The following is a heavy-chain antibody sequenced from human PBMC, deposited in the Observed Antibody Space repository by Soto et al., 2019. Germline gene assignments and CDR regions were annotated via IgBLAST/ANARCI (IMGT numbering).Heavy chain of an antibody. CDR1: GAAISSPDIY. CDR3: GRYTLLWFDP. V-gene: IGHV4-30-4*01. J-gene: IGHJ5*02. D-gene: IGHD1-26*01. CDR2: IFYTGSA. Sequence: QVQLQESGPGLVKPSQTLSLTCTVSGAAISSPDIYWGWVSQPPGGAMDILGYIFYTGSAYYNTSLKSGLTMSVDTSQNQFSLRLASVTAADTAVYSCGRYTLLWFDPWGQGTLVTVSS.